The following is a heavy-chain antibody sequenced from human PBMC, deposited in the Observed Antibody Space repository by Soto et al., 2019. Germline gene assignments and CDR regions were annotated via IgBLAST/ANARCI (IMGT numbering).Heavy chain of an antibody. CDR1: GGSISSGGYY. CDR3: ARDRYSLFDY. Sequence: SETLSLTCTVSGGSISSGGYYWSWIRQHPGKGLEWIGYIYYSGSTYYNPSLKSRVTISVDTSKNQFSLKLSSVTAADTAVYYCARDRYSLFDYWGQGTLVTVSS. J-gene: IGHJ4*02. CDR2: IYYSGST. D-gene: IGHD5-18*01. V-gene: IGHV4-31*03.